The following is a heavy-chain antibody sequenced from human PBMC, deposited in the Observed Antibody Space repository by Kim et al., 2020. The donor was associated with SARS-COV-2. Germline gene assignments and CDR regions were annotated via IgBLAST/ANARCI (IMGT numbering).Heavy chain of an antibody. V-gene: IGHV4-38-2*02. Sequence: SETLSLTCSVSGYSISSGHYWGWIRQAPGKGLEWIAIIFYDGKTYYNPSLESRATISLKASKNQFSLRLSSMTAADTAVYYFAKGGSGQWLLLGYDFESW. J-gene: IGHJ4*01. CDR3: AKGGSGQWLLLGYDFES. D-gene: IGHD6-19*01. CDR2: IFYDGKT. CDR1: GYSISSGHY.